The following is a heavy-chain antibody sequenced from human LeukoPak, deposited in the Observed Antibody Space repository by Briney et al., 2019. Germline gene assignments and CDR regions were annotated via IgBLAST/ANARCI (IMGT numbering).Heavy chain of an antibody. CDR2: ISYDGSNK. J-gene: IGHJ4*02. D-gene: IGHD5-24*01. Sequence: GGSLRLSCAASGFTFSSYGMHWVRQAPGKGLEWVAVISYDGSNKYYADSVKGRFTNSRDNSKNTLYLQMNSLRAEDTAVYYCAKDNPPTKDWGQGTLVTVSS. CDR3: AKDNPPTKD. V-gene: IGHV3-30*18. CDR1: GFTFSSYG.